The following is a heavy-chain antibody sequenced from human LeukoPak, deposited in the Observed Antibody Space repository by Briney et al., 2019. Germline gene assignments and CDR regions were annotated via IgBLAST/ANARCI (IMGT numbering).Heavy chain of an antibody. D-gene: IGHD3-9*01. CDR1: GGSISSNY. CDR2: IYTSGST. V-gene: IGHV4-4*07. J-gene: IGHJ4*02. CDR3: ARVTYDILTGYSFFDY. Sequence: SETLSLTCTVAGGSISSNYWSWVRQPAGKGREWLGRIYTSGSTNYNPSLKSRVTMSVDTSKNQFSLKLSSVTAADTAVYYCARVTYDILTGYSFFDYWGQGTLVTVSS.